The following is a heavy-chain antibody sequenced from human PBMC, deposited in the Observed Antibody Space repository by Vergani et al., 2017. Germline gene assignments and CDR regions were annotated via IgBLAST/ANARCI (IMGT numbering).Heavy chain of an antibody. D-gene: IGHD2-2*01. Sequence: QVQLQESGPGLVKPSQTLSLTCTVSGGSISSGGKYWSWIRQHPGKGLEWIGYSYSSGSTYYHPSLKSRVTISVDTSKNQFSLKLSSVTAADTAVYYCARYKPMVVVPAAYVWWFAPWGQGTLVTVSS. V-gene: IGHV4-31*03. CDR1: GGSISSGGKY. CDR2: SYSSGST. J-gene: IGHJ5*02. CDR3: ARYKPMVVVPAAYVWWFAP.